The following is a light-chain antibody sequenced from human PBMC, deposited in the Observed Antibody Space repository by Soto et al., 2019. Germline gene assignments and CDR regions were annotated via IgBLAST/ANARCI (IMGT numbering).Light chain of an antibody. CDR2: EAS. J-gene: IGLJ2*01. CDR3: SSYGGSNTVV. CDR1: SSDVGGYNY. Sequence: QSALTQPPSASGSPGQSVTISCTGSSSDVGGYNYVSWYQQHPGKAPKLMIYEASKRPYGVPDRLSGSKSGNTASLTVSGLQAEDEADYYCSSYGGSNTVVFGGGTKLTVL. V-gene: IGLV2-8*01.